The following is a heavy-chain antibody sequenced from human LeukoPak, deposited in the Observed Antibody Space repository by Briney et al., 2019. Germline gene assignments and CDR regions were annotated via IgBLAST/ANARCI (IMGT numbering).Heavy chain of an antibody. Sequence: PGGSLRLSCAASGFTFSSYGMHWVRQAPGKGLEWVAFIRYDGSNKYYADSVKGRFTISRDNSKNTLYLQMNSLRAEDTAVYYCAKVLPDIVVVVAATPGQYGMDVWGQGTTVTVSS. CDR3: AKVLPDIVVVVAATPGQYGMDV. V-gene: IGHV3-30*02. CDR2: IRYDGSNK. D-gene: IGHD2-15*01. J-gene: IGHJ6*02. CDR1: GFTFSSYG.